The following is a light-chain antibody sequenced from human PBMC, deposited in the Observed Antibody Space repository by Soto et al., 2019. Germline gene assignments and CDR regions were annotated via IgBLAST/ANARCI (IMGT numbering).Light chain of an antibody. Sequence: QSVLTQPPSASGSPGQSVTISCTGTSSDVGGYNYVSWYQQHPGKAPKLMIYEVSKRPSGVPDRFSGSKSGNTASLTVSGLQAEDEADYYCCSYAGSSTFPYVFGTGTKVTVL. J-gene: IGLJ1*01. CDR2: EVS. CDR1: SSDVGGYNY. CDR3: CSYAGSSTFPYV. V-gene: IGLV2-8*01.